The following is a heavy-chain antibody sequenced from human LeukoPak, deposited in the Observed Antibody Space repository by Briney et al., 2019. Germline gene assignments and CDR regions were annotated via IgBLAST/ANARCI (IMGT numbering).Heavy chain of an antibody. D-gene: IGHD6-19*01. CDR2: ISNDGSNK. CDR3: AKDRGSGYLDY. V-gene: IGHV3-30*18. Sequence: GGSLRLSCAASGFTFSSYGMHWVRQAPGKGLEWVAVISNDGSNKYYADSVKGRFTISRDNSKNTLYLQMNSLRAEDAAVYYCAKDRGSGYLDYWGQGTLVNVSS. J-gene: IGHJ4*02. CDR1: GFTFSSYG.